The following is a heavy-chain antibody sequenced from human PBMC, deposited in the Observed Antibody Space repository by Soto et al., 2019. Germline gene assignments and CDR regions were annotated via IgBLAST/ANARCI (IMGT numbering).Heavy chain of an antibody. CDR2: ISSSSSYI. J-gene: IGHJ3*02. D-gene: IGHD5-12*01. V-gene: IGHV3-21*01. CDR3: ARDYIVATSVIAFDI. CDR1: GFTFSSYS. Sequence: GGSLRLSCAASGFTFSSYSMNWVRQAPGKGLEWVSSISSSSSYIYYADSVKGRFTISRDNAKNSLYLQMNSLRAEDTAVYYCARDYIVATSVIAFDIWGQGTMVTVSS.